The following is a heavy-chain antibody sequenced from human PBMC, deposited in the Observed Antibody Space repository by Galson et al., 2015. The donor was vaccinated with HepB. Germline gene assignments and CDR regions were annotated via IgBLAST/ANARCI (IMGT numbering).Heavy chain of an antibody. CDR3: AKDSRWGGNWNYAPIYAFDI. J-gene: IGHJ3*02. D-gene: IGHD1-7*01. Sequence: SLRLSCAASGFTFSSYAMSWVRQAPGKGLKWVSAISGSGGSTYYADSVKGRFTISRDNSKNTLYLQMNSLRAEDTAVYYCAKDSRWGGNWNYAPIYAFDIWGQGTMVTVSS. CDR1: GFTFSSYA. CDR2: ISGSGGST. V-gene: IGHV3-23*01.